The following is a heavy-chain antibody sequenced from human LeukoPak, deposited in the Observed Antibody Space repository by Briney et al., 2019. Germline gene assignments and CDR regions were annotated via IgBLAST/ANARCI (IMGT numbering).Heavy chain of an antibody. Sequence: GGSLRLSCAVSGFTFSDFWMNWVRRSPGKGLEWVASINQNGGETSYVDSVKGRFPISRDNPKNSLYLQMSSLRAEDTAVYYCARDGTAPGLYFDLWGQGTLVTVSS. V-gene: IGHV3-7*01. CDR3: ARDGTAPGLYFDL. D-gene: IGHD6-13*01. CDR1: GFTFSDFW. J-gene: IGHJ4*01. CDR2: INQNGGET.